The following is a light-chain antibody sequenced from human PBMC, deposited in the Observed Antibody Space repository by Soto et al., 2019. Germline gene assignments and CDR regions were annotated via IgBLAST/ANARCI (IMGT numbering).Light chain of an antibody. CDR3: QQYNNWRWT. Sequence: EIVMTQSPATLSVSPGERATLSCRASQSVSSNLAWYQQKPGQAPRLLICGASTRATGIPARFSGSGSGTEFTLTISSLQSEDFAVYYCQQYNNWRWTFGQGTKVEIK. V-gene: IGKV3-15*01. CDR2: GAS. J-gene: IGKJ1*01. CDR1: QSVSSN.